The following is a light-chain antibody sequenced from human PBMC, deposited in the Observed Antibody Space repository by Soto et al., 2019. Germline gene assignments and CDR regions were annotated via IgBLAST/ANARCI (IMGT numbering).Light chain of an antibody. CDR2: RNN. CDR3: AAWDDSLSGGV. Sequence: QSVLTQPPSASGTPGQRVTISCSGSTSNIESNYVYWYQQLPGTAPKLLIYRNNQRPSGVPDRFSGSKSGTSGSLVISGLRSEDEADYYCAAWDDSLSGGVFGGGTKLTVL. J-gene: IGLJ2*01. CDR1: TSNIESNY. V-gene: IGLV1-47*01.